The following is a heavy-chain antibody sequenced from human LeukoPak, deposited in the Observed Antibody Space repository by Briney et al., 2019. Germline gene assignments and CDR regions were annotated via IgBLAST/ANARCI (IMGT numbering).Heavy chain of an antibody. V-gene: IGHV3-7*01. Sequence: GGSLRLSCEASGFIFFNYWMTWVRQAPGKGLEWVATIKEDGGEKYYVDSVKGRFTISRDNAKSSLSLQMNSLRTEDTAVYYCARFRDYYGIWGQGTMVDVSS. D-gene: IGHD3-10*01. CDR2: IKEDGGEK. CDR3: ARFRDYYGI. J-gene: IGHJ3*02. CDR1: GFIFFNYW.